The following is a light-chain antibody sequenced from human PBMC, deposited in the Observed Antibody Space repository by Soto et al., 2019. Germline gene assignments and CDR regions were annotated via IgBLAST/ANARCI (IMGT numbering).Light chain of an antibody. V-gene: IGKV1-39*01. CDR3: QQSFSLPFT. CDR2: NVS. CDR1: ESPNDL. Sequence: DIQLTQSPTSLSVSAGDRVIITCRASESPNDLLDWYQQKPGKAPKLLIYNVSTLQTGVPSRFSGRGSGNDFALTITSLQREDCASYFCQQSFSLPFTFGPGTKVDFK. J-gene: IGKJ3*01.